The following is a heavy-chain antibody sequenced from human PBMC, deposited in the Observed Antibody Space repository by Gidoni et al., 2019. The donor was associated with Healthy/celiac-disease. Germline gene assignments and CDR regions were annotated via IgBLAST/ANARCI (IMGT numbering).Heavy chain of an antibody. J-gene: IGHJ4*02. CDR3: ARGIAVAGTSPGLDY. CDR1: GGSFSSGGYY. D-gene: IGHD6-19*01. V-gene: IGHV4-31*03. CDR2: IYYSGST. Sequence: QVQLQESGPGLVKPSQTLSLTCTVSGGSFSSGGYYWSWIRQHPGKGLEWIGYIYYSGSTYYNPSLKSRVTISVDTSKNQFSLKLSSVTAADTAVYYCARGIAVAGTSPGLDYWGQGTLVTVSS.